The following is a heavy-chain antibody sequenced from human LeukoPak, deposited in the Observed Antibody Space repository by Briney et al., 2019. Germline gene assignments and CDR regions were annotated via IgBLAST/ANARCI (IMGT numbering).Heavy chain of an antibody. D-gene: IGHD3-10*01. V-gene: IGHV4-59*01. Sequence: SETLSLTCTVSGGSISSYYWSWIRQPPGKGLEWIGYIDYSGSTKYNPSLKSRVSISVDTSKNQFSLKMSSVTAADTALYYCVREGSSSRFVNYWGQGTLVTVSS. CDR2: IDYSGST. J-gene: IGHJ4*02. CDR1: GGSISSYY. CDR3: VREGSSSRFVNY.